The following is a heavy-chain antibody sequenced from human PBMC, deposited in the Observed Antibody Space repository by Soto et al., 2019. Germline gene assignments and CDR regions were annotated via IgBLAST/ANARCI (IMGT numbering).Heavy chain of an antibody. CDR3: TKRATTVPTPGNYFDS. CDR1: GFTFSDYS. V-gene: IGHV3-23*01. D-gene: IGHD1-1*01. J-gene: IGHJ4*02. CDR2: LTRGGTS. Sequence: GGSLRLSCAASGFTFSDYSMSWVRQTPERGLEWVSTLTRGGTSYYADSVQGRFIVSRDNSKNTVSLQMHSLRAEDTALYYCTKRATTVPTPGNYFDSWGQGTLVTVSS.